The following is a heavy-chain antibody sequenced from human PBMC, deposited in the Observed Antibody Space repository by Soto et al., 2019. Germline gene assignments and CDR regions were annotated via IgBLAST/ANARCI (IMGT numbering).Heavy chain of an antibody. CDR1: GFTFSSYW. Sequence: EVQLVESGGGLVQPGGSLRLSCAASGFTFSSYWMHWVRQAPGKGLVWVSRISSDGSSTGYADPVKGRFTISISRDNAKNTLFLQMNSLRAEDTAVYYCVSSRLACSGGRCVVEYFQNWGQGTLVTVSS. V-gene: IGHV3-74*01. CDR3: VSSRLACSGGRCVVEYFQN. CDR2: ISSDGSST. D-gene: IGHD2-15*01. J-gene: IGHJ1*01.